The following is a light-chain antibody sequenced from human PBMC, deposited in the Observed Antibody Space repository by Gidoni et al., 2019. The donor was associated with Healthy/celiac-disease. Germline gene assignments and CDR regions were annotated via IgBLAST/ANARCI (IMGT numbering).Light chain of an antibody. CDR3: QQANSFPLT. J-gene: IGKJ4*01. CDR1: QGISSW. V-gene: IGKV1-12*01. CDR2: AAS. Sequence: DIQMTQSPSSVPASVGDRVTITCRPSQGISSWLACYQQKPGKASKLLIYAASSVQSGVPSRFSGSGCGADFTLTISSQQEEDFATYYWQQANSFPLTFGGGTKVEIK.